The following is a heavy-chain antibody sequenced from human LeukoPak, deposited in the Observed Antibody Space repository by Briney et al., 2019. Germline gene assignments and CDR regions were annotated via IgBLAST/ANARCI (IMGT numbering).Heavy chain of an antibody. CDR1: GGSISSYY. V-gene: IGHV4-4*07. J-gene: IGHJ6*02. CDR3: ARDFFNYYGSRSYSIHGMDV. D-gene: IGHD3-10*01. Sequence: SETLSLTCTVSGGSISSYYWSCIQQPAGKGLGWIGRIYTSGSTNYNPSLKSRVTMSVDTSKNQFSLKLSSLTAADTAVYYCARDFFNYYGSRSYSIHGMDVWGQGITVIVSS. CDR2: IYTSGST.